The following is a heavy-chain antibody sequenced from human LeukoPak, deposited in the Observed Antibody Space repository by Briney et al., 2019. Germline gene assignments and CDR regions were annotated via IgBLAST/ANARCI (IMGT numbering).Heavy chain of an antibody. J-gene: IGHJ3*02. CDR2: ISSISSYI. CDR1: GFTFSSYA. V-gene: IGHV3-21*01. CDR3: ARDPSGTYYPRVSGALDI. D-gene: IGHD1-26*01. Sequence: GGSLRLSCAASGFTFSSYAMSWVRQAPGKGLEWVSSISSISSYIYYADSVKGRFTVSRDNAKNSLYLQMDSLRAEDTAVYYCARDPSGTYYPRVSGALDIWGQGTMVTVSS.